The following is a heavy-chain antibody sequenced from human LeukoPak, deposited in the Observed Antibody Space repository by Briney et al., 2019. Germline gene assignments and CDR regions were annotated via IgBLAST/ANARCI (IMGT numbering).Heavy chain of an antibody. CDR2: IIPIFGTA. CDR3: ATDRGDLYFDY. CDR1: GGTFSSYA. J-gene: IGHJ4*02. D-gene: IGHD2-21*01. V-gene: IGHV1-69*05. Sequence: VASVKVSCKASGGTFSSYAISWVRQAPGQGLEWMGGIIPIFGTANHAQKFQGRVTITTDESTSIAYMELSSLRSGDTAVYYCATDRGDLYFDYWGQGTLVTVSS.